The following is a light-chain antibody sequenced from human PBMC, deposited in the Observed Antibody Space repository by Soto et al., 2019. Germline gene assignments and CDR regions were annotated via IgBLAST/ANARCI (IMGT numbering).Light chain of an antibody. J-gene: IGLJ1*01. Sequence: VLTQPPSVSGAPGQRVTISCTGSSANIGAAYNVDWYQQLPGTAPKLLIYGNNNRPSGVPALFSGSKSGTSASLAIAGLQAEDEGDYYGQSSESSPSGYVFGRGPKATVL. V-gene: IGLV1-40*01. CDR2: GNN. CDR3: QSSESSPSGYV. CDR1: SANIGAAYN.